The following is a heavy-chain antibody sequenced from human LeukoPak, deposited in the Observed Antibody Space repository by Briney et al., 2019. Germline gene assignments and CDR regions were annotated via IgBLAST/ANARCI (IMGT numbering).Heavy chain of an antibody. Sequence: GGSLRLSCEASGFTFSSYAMSWVRQAPGKGLEWVSYIGSSGRTIYYADSVKGRFTISRDNAKNSLYLQMNSLRAEDTAVYYCARDGKAVAVAFDIWGQGTMVTVSS. CDR1: GFTFSSYA. J-gene: IGHJ3*02. CDR3: ARDGKAVAVAFDI. V-gene: IGHV3-48*04. D-gene: IGHD6-19*01. CDR2: IGSSGRTI.